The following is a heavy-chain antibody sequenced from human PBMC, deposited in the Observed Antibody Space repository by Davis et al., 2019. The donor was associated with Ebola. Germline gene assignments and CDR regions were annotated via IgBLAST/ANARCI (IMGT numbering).Heavy chain of an antibody. CDR2: TYYRSKWYN. Sequence: SQTLSLTCAISGDRVSSNSPAWNWIRPSPSRGLEWLGRTYYRSKWYNDYAVSVKSRITINPDTSKNQFSLQLNSVTPEDTAVYYCARVALATYGMDVWGQGTTVTVSS. D-gene: IGHD5-12*01. J-gene: IGHJ6*02. CDR3: ARVALATYGMDV. V-gene: IGHV6-1*01. CDR1: GDRVSSNSPA.